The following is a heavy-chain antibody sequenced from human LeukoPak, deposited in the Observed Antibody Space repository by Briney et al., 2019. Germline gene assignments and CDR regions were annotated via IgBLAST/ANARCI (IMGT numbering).Heavy chain of an antibody. CDR3: ARLSHLTGTQEDFDY. CDR2: INHSGST. Sequence: PSETLSLTCAVYGGSFSGYYWSWIRQPPGKGLEWIGEINHSGSTNYNPSLKSRVTISVDTSKNQFSLKLSSVTAADTAVYYCARLSHLTGTQEDFDYWGQGTLVTVSS. D-gene: IGHD1-20*01. V-gene: IGHV4-34*01. CDR1: GGSFSGYY. J-gene: IGHJ4*02.